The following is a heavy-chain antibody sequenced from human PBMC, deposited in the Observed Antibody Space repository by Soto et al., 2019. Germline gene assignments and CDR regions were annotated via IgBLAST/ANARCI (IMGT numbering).Heavy chain of an antibody. V-gene: IGHV4-39*01. J-gene: IGHJ4*02. CDR1: GGSISSSSYY. D-gene: IGHD3-10*01. Sequence: QLQLQESGPGLVKPSETLSLTCTVSGGSISSSSYYWGWIRQPPGKGLEWIGSIYYSGSTYYNPSLKSRVSISVDTSKIHFSLKLSSVTAADTAVYYCAIHRGTSSLTDYWGQVTLVTVSS. CDR3: AIHRGTSSLTDY. CDR2: IYYSGST.